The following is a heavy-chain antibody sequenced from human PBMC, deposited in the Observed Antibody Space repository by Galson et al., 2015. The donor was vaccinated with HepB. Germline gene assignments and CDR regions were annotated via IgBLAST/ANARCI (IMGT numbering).Heavy chain of an antibody. CDR3: ARDSKTHEVVPAAKSAAKGATHYYYYYMDV. D-gene: IGHD2-2*01. V-gene: IGHV3-33*01. CDR1: GFTFSSYG. J-gene: IGHJ6*03. CDR2: IWYDGSNK. Sequence: SLRLSCAASGFTFSSYGMHWVRQAPGKGLEWVAVIWYDGSNKYYADSVKGRFTISRDNSKNTLYLQMNSLRAEDTAVYYCARDSKTHEVVPAAKSAAKGATHYYYYYMDVWGKGTTVTVSS.